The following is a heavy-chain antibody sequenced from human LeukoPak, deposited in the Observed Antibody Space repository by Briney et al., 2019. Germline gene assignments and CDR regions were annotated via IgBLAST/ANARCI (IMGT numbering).Heavy chain of an antibody. CDR2: ISGSGGST. J-gene: IGHJ4*02. CDR1: GSTFSSYA. CDR3: AKAYYYDSSGYLGNPYDY. V-gene: IGHV3-23*01. Sequence: GGSLRLSCAASGSTFSSYAMSWVRQAPGKGLEWVSAISGSGGSTYYADSVKGRFTISRDNSKNTLYLQMNSLRAEDTAVYYCAKAYYYDSSGYLGNPYDYWGQGTLVTVSS. D-gene: IGHD3-22*01.